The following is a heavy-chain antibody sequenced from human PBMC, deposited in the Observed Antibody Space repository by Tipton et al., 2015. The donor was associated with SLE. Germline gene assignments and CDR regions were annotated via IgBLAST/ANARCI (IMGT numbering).Heavy chain of an antibody. D-gene: IGHD3-3*01. J-gene: IGHJ4*02. V-gene: IGHV4-61*01. CDR1: GDSISSTTYY. Sequence: TLSLTCIVSGDSISSTTYYWTWIRQPPGKGLEWIGYIYYSGSTNHNPSLKSRVTTSIDTSKNQFSLNLTSVTAADTAVYYCAREEYDFWRGQAYFDYWGQGILVTVSS. CDR2: IYYSGST. CDR3: AREEYDFWRGQAYFDY.